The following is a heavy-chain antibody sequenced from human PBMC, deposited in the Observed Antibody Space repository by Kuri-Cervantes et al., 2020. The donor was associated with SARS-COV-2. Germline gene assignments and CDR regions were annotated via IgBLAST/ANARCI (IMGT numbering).Heavy chain of an antibody. D-gene: IGHD6-13*01. J-gene: IGHJ4*02. Sequence: GGSLRLSCEVSGFLFSDSAIHWVRQASGKGLEWVGRVRGKANNYATAYAVSAKGRFTISRDDSKNMAYLQMNSLKTEDTAVYYCAKEEFIAAYFDYWGQGTLVTVSS. CDR3: AKEEFIAAYFDY. V-gene: IGHV3-73*01. CDR1: GFLFSDSA. CDR2: VRGKANNYAT.